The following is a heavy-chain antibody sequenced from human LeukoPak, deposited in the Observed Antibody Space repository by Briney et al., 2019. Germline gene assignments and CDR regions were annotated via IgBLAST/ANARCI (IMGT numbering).Heavy chain of an antibody. CDR2: ISGSGGST. V-gene: IGHV3-23*01. D-gene: IGHD5-18*01. CDR1: GFTFSSYA. CDR3: AKGPRGYSYGGGRWLH. Sequence: PGGSLRLSCAASGFTFSSYAMSWVRQAPGKGLEWVSAISGSGGSTYYADSVKGRFTISRDNSNNTLYLQMNRLRAEETAVYYCAKGPRGYSYGGGRWLHRGQGTLVTVSS. J-gene: IGHJ4*02.